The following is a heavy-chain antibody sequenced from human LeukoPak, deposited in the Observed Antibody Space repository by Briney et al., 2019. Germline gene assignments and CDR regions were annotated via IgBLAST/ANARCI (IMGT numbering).Heavy chain of an antibody. Sequence: GGSLRLSCAASGFTFSSYAMHWVRQAPGKGLEWVAVISYDGSNKYYADSVKGRFTISRDNSKNTLYLQMNSLRAEDTAVYYCARELRGSSFYYYYYGMDVWGQGTTVTVSS. J-gene: IGHJ6*02. CDR2: ISYDGSNK. V-gene: IGHV3-30-3*01. CDR1: GFTFSSYA. D-gene: IGHD6-6*01. CDR3: ARELRGSSFYYYYYGMDV.